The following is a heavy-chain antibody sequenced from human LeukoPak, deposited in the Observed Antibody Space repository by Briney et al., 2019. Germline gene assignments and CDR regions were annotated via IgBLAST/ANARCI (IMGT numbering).Heavy chain of an antibody. CDR1: GFTFTNAW. CDR2: IKSKTDGGTI. J-gene: IGHJ6*02. D-gene: IGHD1-26*01. V-gene: IGHV3-15*01. Sequence: GGSLRLSCAASGFTFTNAWMTWVRQAPGVGLECVGRIKSKTDGGTIDYAAPVKGRFTIPRDDSKNTLYLQMNSLKTEDTAVYYCTTLASGKYGIDVWGQGTTVTVSS. CDR3: TTLASGKYGIDV.